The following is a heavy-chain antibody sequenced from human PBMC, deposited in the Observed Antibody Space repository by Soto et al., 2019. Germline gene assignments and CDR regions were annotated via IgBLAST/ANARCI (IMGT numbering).Heavy chain of an antibody. CDR1: GFSFSNYL. V-gene: IGHV3-7*04. CDR3: ARVRTVNYYGMDV. CDR2: IKQDGSEI. Sequence: EVQLVESGGGLVQPGGSLRLSCAASGFSFSNYLMSWVRQAPGKGLEWVANIKQDGSEIYYVDSVKGRFTISRDNAKNSLFLQMNSLRAEDTAVYYCARVRTVNYYGMDVWGQGTTVTVSS. J-gene: IGHJ6*02.